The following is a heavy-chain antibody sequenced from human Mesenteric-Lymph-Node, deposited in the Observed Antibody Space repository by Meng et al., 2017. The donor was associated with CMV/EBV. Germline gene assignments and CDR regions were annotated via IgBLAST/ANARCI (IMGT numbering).Heavy chain of an antibody. CDR3: ARDLSLGY. D-gene: IGHD2/OR15-2a*01. CDR1: GFTFSRYT. Sequence: SLRLSYPACGFTFSRYTMRWVRPAPGKGLEWVSVLYRGGSTYYSNSVKGRFTLSRHNSKNTLYLQIDSLSAEDTSVYYCARDLSLGYWGQGTLVTVSS. V-gene: IGHV3-53*04. J-gene: IGHJ4*02. CDR2: LYRGGST.